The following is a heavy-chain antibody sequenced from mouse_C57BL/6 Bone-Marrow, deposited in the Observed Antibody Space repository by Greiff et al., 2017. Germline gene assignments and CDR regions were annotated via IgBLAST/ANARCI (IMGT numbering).Heavy chain of an antibody. CDR3: ARNSDGYLYYYAMDY. V-gene: IGHV2-2*01. D-gene: IGHD2-3*01. CDR2: IWSGGST. J-gene: IGHJ4*01. CDR1: GFSLTSYG. Sequence: VMLVESGPGLVQPSQSLSITCTVSGFSLTSYGVHWVRQSPGKGLEWLGVIWSGGSTDYNAAFIPSLSISKDNSKSQVFFIMNSLQADDTAIYYCARNSDGYLYYYAMDYWGQGTSVTVSS.